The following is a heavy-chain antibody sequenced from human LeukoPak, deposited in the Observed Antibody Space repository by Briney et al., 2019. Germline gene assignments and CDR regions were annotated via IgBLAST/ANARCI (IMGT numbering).Heavy chain of an antibody. CDR2: IVGGDGGT. Sequence: GGTLRLSCAASGFSVSDNGMSWVRQAPGKGLEWVSGIVGGDGGTYYADSVKGRFIISRDNSKNTLYVQMNSLRAEDTAVYYCAKDQTLYYYDSSGPFDYWGQGTLVTVSS. V-gene: IGHV3-23*01. D-gene: IGHD3-22*01. CDR3: AKDQTLYYYDSSGPFDY. CDR1: GFSVSDNG. J-gene: IGHJ4*02.